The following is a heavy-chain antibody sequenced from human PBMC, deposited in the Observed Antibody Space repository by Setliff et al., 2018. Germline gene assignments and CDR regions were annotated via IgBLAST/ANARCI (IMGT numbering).Heavy chain of an antibody. CDR2: IYTSWST. D-gene: IGHD3-3*01. CDR3: ARMSGFQYIDV. V-gene: IGHV4-61*09. CDR1: GASISSRRNY. J-gene: IGHJ6*03. Sequence: LSLTCTVSGASISSRRNYWGWFRQPAGKELEWIGQIYTSWSTNYNPSLKSRVTISLDTSKNQFSLSLTSVTAEDTAVYYCARMSGFQYIDVWDKGTTVTVSS.